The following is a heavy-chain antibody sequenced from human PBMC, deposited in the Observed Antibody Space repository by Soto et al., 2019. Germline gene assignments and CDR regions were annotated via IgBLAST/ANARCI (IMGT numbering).Heavy chain of an antibody. D-gene: IGHD3-10*01. Sequence: PGGSLRLSCAASGFIFSDHYMDWVRQAPGKGLEWVGRTRNKANSDTTEYAASVKGRFTISRDDSKNSLYLQMNSLKTEDTAVYYCVREQSLYYYYNMDVWGQGTTVTVSS. V-gene: IGHV3-72*01. CDR3: VREQSLYYYYNMDV. CDR2: TRNKANSDTT. J-gene: IGHJ6*02. CDR1: GFIFSDHY.